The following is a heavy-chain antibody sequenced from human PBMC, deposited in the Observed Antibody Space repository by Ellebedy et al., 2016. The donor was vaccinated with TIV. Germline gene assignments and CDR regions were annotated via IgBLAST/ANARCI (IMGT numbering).Heavy chain of an antibody. D-gene: IGHD2-15*01. Sequence: PGGSLRLSCAASGFTFSDYYMSWIRQAPGKGLEWVSYITCSSAYTDYADSVKGRFTISRDNAKNSLYLQMNSLRAEDTAVYYCARVKGYCSGGCSGVACYGYWFDPWGQGTLVTVSS. V-gene: IGHV3-11*06. CDR3: ARVKGYCSGGCSGVACYGYWFDP. CDR1: GFTFSDYY. CDR2: ITCSSAYT. J-gene: IGHJ5*02.